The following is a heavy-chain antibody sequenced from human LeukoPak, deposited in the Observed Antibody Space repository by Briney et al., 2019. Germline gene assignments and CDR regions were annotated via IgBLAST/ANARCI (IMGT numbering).Heavy chain of an antibody. CDR1: GFTFSSYA. CDR3: ARDMRLATIYGAFDI. J-gene: IGHJ3*02. Sequence: GGSLRLSCAASGFTFSSYAMHWIRQAPGKGLEWVAVISYDGCNKYHADSVKGRFTISRDNSKNTLYLQMNSLRAEDTAVYYCARDMRLATIYGAFDIWGQGTMVTVSS. CDR2: ISYDGCNK. D-gene: IGHD5-12*01. V-gene: IGHV3-30*04.